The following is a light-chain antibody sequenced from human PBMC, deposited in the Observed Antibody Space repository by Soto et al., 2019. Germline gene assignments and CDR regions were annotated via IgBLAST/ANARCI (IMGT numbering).Light chain of an antibody. J-gene: IGKJ1*01. Sequence: EIAMTQSPATLSVSPGGRVTLSCRASQSISDTIAWYQQKPGQAPRLLIYDASSRATGVPDRFRGSGSGTDFTLTFSSLEPEDFAVYYCQQRSNWWTFGQGTKVDIK. V-gene: IGKV3-11*01. CDR2: DAS. CDR1: QSISDT. CDR3: QQRSNWWT.